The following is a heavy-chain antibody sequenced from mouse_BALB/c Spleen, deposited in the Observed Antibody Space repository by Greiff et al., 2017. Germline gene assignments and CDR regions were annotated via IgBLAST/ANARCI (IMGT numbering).Heavy chain of an antibody. CDR1: GYSFTSYW. CDR2: IYPGNSDT. V-gene: IGHV1-5*01. Sequence: EVQLQQSGTVLARPGASVKMSCKASGYSFTSYWMHWVKQRPGQGLEWIGAIYPGNSDTSYNQKFKGKAKLTAVTSASTAYMELSSLTNEDSAVYYCTRGFYYRNYAYAMDYWGQGTSVTVSS. D-gene: IGHD2-1*01. CDR3: TRGFYYRNYAYAMDY. J-gene: IGHJ4*01.